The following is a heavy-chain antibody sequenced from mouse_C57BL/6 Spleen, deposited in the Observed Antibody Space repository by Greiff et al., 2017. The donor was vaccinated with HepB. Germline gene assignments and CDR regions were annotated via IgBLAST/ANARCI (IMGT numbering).Heavy chain of an antibody. Sequence: VQLQQPGAELVRPGSSVKLSCKASGYNFTSYWMDWVKQRPGQGLEWIGNIYPSDSETHYNQKFKDKATLTVDKSSSTAYMQLSSLTSEDSAVYYCARRDGIYAMDYWGQGTSVTVSS. CDR2: IYPSDSET. D-gene: IGHD2-1*01. CDR3: ARRDGIYAMDY. V-gene: IGHV1-61*01. J-gene: IGHJ4*01. CDR1: GYNFTSYW.